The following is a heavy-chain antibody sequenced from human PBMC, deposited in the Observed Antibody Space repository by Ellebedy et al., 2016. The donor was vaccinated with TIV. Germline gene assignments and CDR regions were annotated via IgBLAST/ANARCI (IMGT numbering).Heavy chain of an antibody. CDR2: FGGRSTTT. CDR3: AKISPTHRGAFDI. V-gene: IGHV3-23*01. J-gene: IGHJ3*02. CDR1: GLTFSSYA. Sequence: GGSLRLXXEASGLTFSSYAMSWLRQAPGKGLEWVSVFGGRSTTTYYADSVKGRFTISRDNSKNTLFLRMNSLRGDDTARYYCAKISPTHRGAFDIWGQGTMVTVS. D-gene: IGHD3-3*02.